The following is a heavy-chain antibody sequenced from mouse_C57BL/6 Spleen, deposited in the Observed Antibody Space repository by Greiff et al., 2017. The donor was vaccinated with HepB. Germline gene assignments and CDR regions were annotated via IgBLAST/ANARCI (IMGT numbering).Heavy chain of an antibody. CDR3: ARFRFITTVVASYYFDY. J-gene: IGHJ2*01. CDR1: GYTFTNYW. V-gene: IGHV1-63*01. D-gene: IGHD1-1*01. Sequence: QVHVKQSGAELVRPGTSVKMSCKASGYTFTNYWIGWAKQRPGHGLEWIGDIYPGGGYTNYNEKFKGKATLTADKSSSTAYMQFSSLTSEDSAIYYCARFRFITTVVASYYFDYWGQGTTLTVSS. CDR2: IYPGGGYT.